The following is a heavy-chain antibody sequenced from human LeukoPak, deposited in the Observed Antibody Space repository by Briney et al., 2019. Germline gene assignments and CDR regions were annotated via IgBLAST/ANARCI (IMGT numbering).Heavy chain of an antibody. CDR1: GGSISSYY. D-gene: IGHD6-19*01. CDR2: IYYSGST. Sequence: SETLSLTCTVSGGSISSYYWSWIRQPPGKGLEWIGYIYYSGSTNYNPSLKSRVTISVDTSKNQFSLKLSSVTAADTAVYYCARDQMDYSSGWSNWFDPWGQGTLVTVSS. V-gene: IGHV4-59*01. CDR3: ARDQMDYSSGWSNWFDP. J-gene: IGHJ5*02.